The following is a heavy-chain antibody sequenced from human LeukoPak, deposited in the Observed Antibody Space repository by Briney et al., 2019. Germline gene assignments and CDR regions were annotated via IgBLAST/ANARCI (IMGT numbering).Heavy chain of an antibody. V-gene: IGHV3-21*06. Sequence: GVSMRFSCEASGFTFNTYSMNWDRQAPGKGLEWVSSIDSSGGYMFYADSVKGRFIISRYNAKDSLYQQMNSLRVEDTAVYYCLRGDRRDYWGQGTLVTVSS. CDR2: IDSSGGYM. J-gene: IGHJ4*02. CDR3: LRGDRRDY. CDR1: GFTFNTYS.